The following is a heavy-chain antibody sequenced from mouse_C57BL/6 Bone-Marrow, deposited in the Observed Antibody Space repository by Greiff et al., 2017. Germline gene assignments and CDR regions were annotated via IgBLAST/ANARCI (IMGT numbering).Heavy chain of an antibody. Sequence: EVQRVESGGGLVKPGGSLKLSCAASGFTFSSYAMSWVRQTPEKRLEWVATISDGGSYTYYPDNVKGRFTISRDNAKNNLYLQMGHLKSEDTAMYYCARGTVVAHWYFDVWGTGTTVTVSS. CDR1: GFTFSSYA. CDR2: ISDGGSYT. D-gene: IGHD1-1*01. CDR3: ARGTVVAHWYFDV. V-gene: IGHV5-4*01. J-gene: IGHJ1*03.